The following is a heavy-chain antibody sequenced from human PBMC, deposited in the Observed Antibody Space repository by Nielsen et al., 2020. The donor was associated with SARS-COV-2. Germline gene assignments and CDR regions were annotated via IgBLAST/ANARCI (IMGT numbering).Heavy chain of an antibody. D-gene: IGHD3-10*01. V-gene: IGHV3-20*04. CDR3: VKDGAYYGVRGVVHFGY. J-gene: IGHJ4*02. CDR2: INWIGGNK. CDR1: GLTFDDYG. Sequence: GGSLRLSCAASGLTFDDYGMDWVRQAPGKGLEWVCGINWIGGNKGYADSVKGRFTVSRENAKSSLYLQMNSLRDEDTAVYYCVKDGAYYGVRGVVHFGYGGRGNLVTVSS.